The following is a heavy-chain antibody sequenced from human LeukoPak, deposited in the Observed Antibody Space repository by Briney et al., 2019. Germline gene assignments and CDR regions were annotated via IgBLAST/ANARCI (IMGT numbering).Heavy chain of an antibody. D-gene: IGHD2-15*01. CDR1: GYSFTSYW. J-gene: IGHJ5*02. CDR3: ARGGRRVVVAASSNWFDP. CDR2: IYPGDSDT. Sequence: GESLKISCKGSGYSFTSYWIGWVRQMPGKGLEWMGIIYPGDSDTRYSPSSQGQVTISADKSISTAYLQRSSLKASDTAMYYCARGGRRVVVAASSNWFDPWGQGTLVTVSS. V-gene: IGHV5-51*01.